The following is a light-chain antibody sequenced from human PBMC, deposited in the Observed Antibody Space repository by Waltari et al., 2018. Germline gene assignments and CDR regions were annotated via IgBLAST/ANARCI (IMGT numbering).Light chain of an antibody. CDR3: QTLDTDILVV. CDR1: SAHSTHA. CDR2: VNSDGSY. J-gene: IGLJ2*01. Sequence: QLVLTQSPSASASLGASGKVTCTLNSAHSTHAIAWHQQQPGKGPLYLMRVNSDGSYTKGYVIPYRFSGSSSVTERYLSISSLQSDDEADYYCQTLDTDILVVFGGGTRLTVL. V-gene: IGLV4-69*01.